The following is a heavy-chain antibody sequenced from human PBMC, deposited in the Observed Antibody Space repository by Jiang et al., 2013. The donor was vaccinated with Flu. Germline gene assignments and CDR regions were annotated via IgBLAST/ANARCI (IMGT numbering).Heavy chain of an antibody. D-gene: IGHD3-3*01. V-gene: IGHV1-69*06. CDR3: ARATPEWTYDY. CDR1: GGILTNYA. J-gene: IGHJ4*02. Sequence: SGAEVKRPGSSVKVSCTIYGGILTNYAINWVRQAPGQGLEWMGGIIPISDTTHYAQNLQDRVTLTADKSTTTIYMELSSLRSDDTAVYYCARATPEWTYDYWGQGTLVTVSS. CDR2: IIPISDTT.